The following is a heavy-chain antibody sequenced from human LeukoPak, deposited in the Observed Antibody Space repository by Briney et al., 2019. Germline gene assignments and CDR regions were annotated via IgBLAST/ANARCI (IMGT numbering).Heavy chain of an antibody. Sequence: GGSLRLSCAASGFTFSNYGMSWVRQAPGKGLEWVSAISGSGGSTYYADSVKGRFTISRDNSKNSLYLQMNSLRAEDTAVYYCARDRSSSGWYSRAFDIWGQGTMVTVSS. CDR2: ISGSGGST. CDR1: GFTFSNYG. V-gene: IGHV3-23*01. J-gene: IGHJ3*02. D-gene: IGHD6-19*01. CDR3: ARDRSSSGWYSRAFDI.